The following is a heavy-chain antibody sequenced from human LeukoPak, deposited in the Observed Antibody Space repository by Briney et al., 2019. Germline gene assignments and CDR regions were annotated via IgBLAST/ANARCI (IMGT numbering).Heavy chain of an antibody. J-gene: IGHJ4*02. V-gene: IGHV4-34*01. CDR3: ARGQLWLSR. Sequence: SETLSLTCAVYGGSFSGYYWSWIRQPPGKGLEWIGEINHSGSTNYNPSLKSRVTISVDTSKNQFSLKLSSVTAADTAVYYCARGQLWLSRWRQGTLVTVSS. CDR2: INHSGST. D-gene: IGHD5-18*01. CDR1: GGSFSGYY.